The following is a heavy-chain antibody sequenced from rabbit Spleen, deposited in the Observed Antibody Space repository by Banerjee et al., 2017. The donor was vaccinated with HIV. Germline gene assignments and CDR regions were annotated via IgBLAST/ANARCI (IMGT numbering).Heavy chain of an antibody. J-gene: IGHJ2*01. V-gene: IGHV1S40*01. Sequence: QSLEESGGDLVKPGASLTLTCTASGFDFSTKYWICWVRQAPGKRPEWIASIYDGDGSTYYASWVNGRFTISKTSSTTVTLQMTSLTAADTATYFCARNYVNAFDPWGPGTLVTVS. CDR2: IYDGDGST. CDR3: ARNYVNAFDP. CDR1: GFDFSTKYW. D-gene: IGHD1-1*01.